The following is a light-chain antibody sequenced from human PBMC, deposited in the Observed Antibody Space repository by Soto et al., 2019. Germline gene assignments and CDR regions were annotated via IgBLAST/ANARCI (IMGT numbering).Light chain of an antibody. Sequence: AIQLTQSPSSLSASVGDRVTITCRASQAIRKALGWYQQKPGRAPKLLIYGASELESGVPSRFSGSGSGTDFTLSISSLQPEDFATYYCLQDNDWPWTFGQGTKVEVK. CDR3: LQDNDWPWT. V-gene: IGKV1-6*01. CDR1: QAIRKA. CDR2: GAS. J-gene: IGKJ1*01.